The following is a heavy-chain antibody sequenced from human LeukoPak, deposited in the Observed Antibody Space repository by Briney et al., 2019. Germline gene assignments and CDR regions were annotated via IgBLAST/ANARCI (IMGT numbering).Heavy chain of an antibody. CDR1: GYTFTSYY. J-gene: IGHJ4*02. Sequence: ASVKVSCKASGYTFTSYYMHWVRQAPGQGLEWMGIINPSGGSTSYAQKFQGRVTMTRDTSTSTVYMELSSLRSEDTAVYYCASSYYYDSSGYEPTPFDYWGQGTLVTVSS. CDR3: ASSYYYDSSGYEPTPFDY. D-gene: IGHD3-22*01. V-gene: IGHV1-46*01. CDR2: INPSGGST.